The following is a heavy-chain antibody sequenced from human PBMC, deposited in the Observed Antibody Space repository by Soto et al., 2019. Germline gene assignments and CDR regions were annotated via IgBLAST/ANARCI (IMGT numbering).Heavy chain of an antibody. V-gene: IGHV3-30*18. CDR2: ISYDGSNK. D-gene: IGHD6-25*01. J-gene: IGHJ4*02. CDR3: AKDRLDYFDY. CDR1: GFTFSSYG. Sequence: AGGSLRLSCAASGFTFSSYGMHWVRQAPGKGLEWVAVISYDGSNKYYADSVKGRFTISRDNSKNTLYLQMNSLRAEDTAVYYCAKDRLDYFDYWGQGTLVTVSS.